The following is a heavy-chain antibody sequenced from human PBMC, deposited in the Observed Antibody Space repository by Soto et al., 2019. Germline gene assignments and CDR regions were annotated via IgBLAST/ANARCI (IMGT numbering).Heavy chain of an antibody. CDR1: GFTFSSYA. D-gene: IGHD1-26*01. CDR2: ISGSGGST. CDR3: AKGAGSIVGATAPRNYFDY. J-gene: IGHJ4*02. Sequence: EVQLLESGGGLVQPGGSLRLFCAASGFTFSSYAMSWVRQAPGKGLEWVSAISGSGGSTYYADSAKGRFTISRDNSKNTLYLQMNSLRAEDTAVYYCAKGAGSIVGATAPRNYFDYWGQGTLVTVSS. V-gene: IGHV3-23*01.